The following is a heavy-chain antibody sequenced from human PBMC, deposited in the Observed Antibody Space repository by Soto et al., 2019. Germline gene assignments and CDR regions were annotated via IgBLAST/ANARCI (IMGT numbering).Heavy chain of an antibody. D-gene: IGHD1-26*01. Sequence: PSETLSLTCTVSGASITYGGNSWSWIRQTPGKGLEWIGYINHLETTFYNPSFESRLSLSIDRAKNQFSLNLNSMSAADRAVYFCARGGGSGSFDYWGQGILVTVSS. V-gene: IGHV4-30-2*01. CDR2: INHLETT. CDR3: ARGGGSGSFDY. J-gene: IGHJ4*02. CDR1: GASITYGGNS.